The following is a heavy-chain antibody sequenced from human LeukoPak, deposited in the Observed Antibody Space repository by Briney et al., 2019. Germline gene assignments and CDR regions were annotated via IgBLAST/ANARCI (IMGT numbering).Heavy chain of an antibody. J-gene: IGHJ3*02. CDR2: IFYTGST. CDR3: ARARYSRAWYASDI. V-gene: IGHV4-59*01. CDR1: GGSISSSY. Sequence: SETLSLTCTVSGGSISSSYWSWIRQPPGKGLEWIGYIFYTGSTDYNPSLKSRVTISVDTSKNQFSLKVNSVTAADTAVYYCARARYSRAWYASDIWGQGTVVTVSA. D-gene: IGHD6-19*01.